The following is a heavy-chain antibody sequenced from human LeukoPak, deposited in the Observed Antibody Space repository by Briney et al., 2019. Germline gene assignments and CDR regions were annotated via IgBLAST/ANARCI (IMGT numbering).Heavy chain of an antibody. Sequence: GGSLRLSCAASGFTFSSYAMHWVRQAPGKGLEWVAVISYDGSNKYYADSVKGRFTISRDNAKNSLYLQMNSLRAEDTAVYYCARDGHYDILTGYFQGWGQGTLVTVSS. CDR3: ARDGHYDILTGYFQG. CDR1: GFTFSSYA. V-gene: IGHV3-30-3*01. J-gene: IGHJ1*01. CDR2: ISYDGSNK. D-gene: IGHD3-9*01.